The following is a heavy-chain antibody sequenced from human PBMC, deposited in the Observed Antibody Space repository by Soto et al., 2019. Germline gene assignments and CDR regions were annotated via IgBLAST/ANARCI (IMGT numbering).Heavy chain of an antibody. D-gene: IGHD6-6*01. J-gene: IGHJ6*02. Sequence: QVQLVESGGGVVQPGRSLRLSCAASGFTFSSYGMHWVRQAPGKGLEWVAVISYDGSNKYYADSVKGRFTISRDNSKNSLYLQMNSLRAEDTAVYYCAKDMGGGARYYYSGMDVWGQGTTVTVSS. CDR1: GFTFSSYG. V-gene: IGHV3-30*18. CDR2: ISYDGSNK. CDR3: AKDMGGGARYYYSGMDV.